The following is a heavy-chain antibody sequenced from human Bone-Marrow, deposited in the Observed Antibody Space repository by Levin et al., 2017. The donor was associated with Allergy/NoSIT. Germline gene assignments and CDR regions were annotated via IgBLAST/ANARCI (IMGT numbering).Heavy chain of an antibody. D-gene: IGHD5-12*01. CDR1: GFTFSTYT. Sequence: GGSLRLSCAASGFTFSTYTMNWVRQAPGKGLDWVSSITSSSSYIYHADSVKGRFTISRDNAKNSLYLQMNSLRVEDTAVYYCARGLEYSGLPWGQGTLVTVSS. CDR3: ARGLEYSGLP. V-gene: IGHV3-21*01. J-gene: IGHJ5*02. CDR2: ITSSSSYI.